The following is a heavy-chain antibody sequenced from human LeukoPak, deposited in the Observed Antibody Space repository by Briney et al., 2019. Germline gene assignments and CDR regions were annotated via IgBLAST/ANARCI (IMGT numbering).Heavy chain of an antibody. CDR2: ISGSGGST. CDR1: GFTFSSYG. Sequence: GGSLRLSCAASGFTFSSYGMSWVRQAPGKGLEWVSAISGSGGSTYYADSVKGRFTISRDNSKNTLYLQMNSLRAEDTAVYYCAKGYSSSWYRGAAFDIWGQGTMVTVSS. J-gene: IGHJ3*02. D-gene: IGHD6-13*01. V-gene: IGHV3-23*01. CDR3: AKGYSSSWYRGAAFDI.